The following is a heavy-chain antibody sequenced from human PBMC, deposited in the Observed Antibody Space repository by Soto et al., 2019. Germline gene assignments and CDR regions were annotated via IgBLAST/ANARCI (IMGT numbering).Heavy chain of an antibody. V-gene: IGHV4-30-4*01. Sequence: SETLSLTCTVSGGSISSGDYYWSRIRQPPGKGLEWIGYIYYSGSTYYTPSLKSRVTISVDMSEDEFCLRLSPVPALLTAVYYCAREVVTGRFYPWGPGTLVTVAS. D-gene: IGHD2-15*01. CDR1: GGSISSGDYY. J-gene: IGHJ5*02. CDR3: AREVVTGRFYP. CDR2: IYYSGST.